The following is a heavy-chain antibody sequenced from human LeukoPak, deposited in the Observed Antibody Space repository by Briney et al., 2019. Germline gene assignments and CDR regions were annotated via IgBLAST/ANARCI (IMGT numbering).Heavy chain of an antibody. D-gene: IGHD3-3*01. CDR2: IIPIFGTA. J-gene: IGHJ5*02. CDR1: GGTFSSYA. V-gene: IGHV1-69*01. Sequence: SSVKVSCKASGGTFSSYAISWVRQVPGQGLEWMGGIIPIFGTANYAQKFQGRVTITADESTSTAYMELSSLRSEDTAVYYCARATMRGFLDRFDPWGQGTLVTVSS. CDR3: ARATMRGFLDRFDP.